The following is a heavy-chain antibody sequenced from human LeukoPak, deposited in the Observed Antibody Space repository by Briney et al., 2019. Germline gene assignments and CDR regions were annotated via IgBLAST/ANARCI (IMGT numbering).Heavy chain of an antibody. J-gene: IGHJ3*02. V-gene: IGHV3-7*01. CDR3: ARSMIVVVITDDAFDI. D-gene: IGHD3-22*01. CDR1: GFTFSSYW. CDR2: IKQDGSEK. Sequence: GGSLRLSCAASGFTFSSYWMSWVRQAPGKGLEWVANIKQDGSEKYYVDSVKGRFTISRDNAKNSLYLQTNSLRAEDTAVYYCARSMIVVVITDDAFDIWGQGTMVTVSS.